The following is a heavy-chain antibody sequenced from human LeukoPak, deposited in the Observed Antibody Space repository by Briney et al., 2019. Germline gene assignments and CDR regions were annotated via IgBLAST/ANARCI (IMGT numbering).Heavy chain of an antibody. CDR3: ARGDYCDSGGASGPEPFDY. J-gene: IGHJ4*02. V-gene: IGHV3-33*08. Sequence: PGGSLRLSCAASGFTFSSHWMHWVRQAPGKGLEWVAVIWYDGSNKYYADSVKGRFTTSRDNSKNTLYLQMNSLRAEDTAVYYCARGDYCDSGGASGPEPFDYWGQGTLVTVSS. CDR1: GFTFSSHW. CDR2: IWYDGSNK. D-gene: IGHD3-22*01.